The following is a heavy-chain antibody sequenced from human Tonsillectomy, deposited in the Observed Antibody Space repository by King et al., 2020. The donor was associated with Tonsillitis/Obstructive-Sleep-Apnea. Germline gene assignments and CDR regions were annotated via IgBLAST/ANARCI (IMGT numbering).Heavy chain of an antibody. CDR1: GGSISSYY. CDR3: ARHYGVESLFDY. CDR2: IYYSGST. D-gene: IGHD2-15*01. Sequence: VQLQESGPGLVKPSETLSLTCTVSGGSISSYYWSWIRQPPGKGLEWIGYIYYSGSTNYNPSLKSRVTISVDTSKNQFSLKLSSVTAADTAVYYCARHYGVESLFDYWGQGTLVTVSS. J-gene: IGHJ4*02. V-gene: IGHV4-59*08.